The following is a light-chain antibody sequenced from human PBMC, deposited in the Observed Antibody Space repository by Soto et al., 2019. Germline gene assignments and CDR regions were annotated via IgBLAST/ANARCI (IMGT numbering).Light chain of an antibody. CDR3: QQYGRSPSWT. V-gene: IGKV3-20*01. CDR1: QSVSSSY. CDR2: GAS. J-gene: IGKJ1*01. Sequence: EIVLTQSPGTLSLSPGERATLSCRASQSVSSSYLAWYQQKPVQAPRLLIYGASSRATGIPGRFSGSGSGTDFTLTISRLEPEDFAVYYCQQYGRSPSWTFGQGTKVDIK.